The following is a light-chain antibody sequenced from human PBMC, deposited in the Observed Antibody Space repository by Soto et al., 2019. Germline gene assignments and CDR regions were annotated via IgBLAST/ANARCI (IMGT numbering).Light chain of an antibody. CDR2: ATS. J-gene: IGKJ1*01. Sequence: EIVLAQSPGTLSLSPGDRATLSCRASQSFNSRYLAWFQQRPGQAPRLLIYATSSRAADIPDRFSGSGSGTEFALTINRLEPEDFAVYYCQQYGSAPWTFGQGTKVEIK. V-gene: IGKV3-20*01. CDR1: QSFNSRY. CDR3: QQYGSAPWT.